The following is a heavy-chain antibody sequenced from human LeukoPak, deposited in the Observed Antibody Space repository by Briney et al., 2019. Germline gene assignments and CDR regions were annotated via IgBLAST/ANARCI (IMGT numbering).Heavy chain of an antibody. J-gene: IGHJ4*02. D-gene: IGHD6-13*01. V-gene: IGHV1-58*01. CDR1: GFTFTSSA. Sequence: GASVKVSCKASGFTFTSSAVQWVRQARGQRLEWIGWIVVGSGNTNYAQKFQERVTITRDMSTSTAYMELSSLRSEDTAVYYCAAAWAAAGNPDYWGQGTLVTVSS. CDR2: IVVGSGNT. CDR3: AAAWAAAGNPDY.